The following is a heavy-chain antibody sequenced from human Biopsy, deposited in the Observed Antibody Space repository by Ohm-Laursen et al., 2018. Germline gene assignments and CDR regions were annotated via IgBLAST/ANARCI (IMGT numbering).Heavy chain of an antibody. J-gene: IGHJ4*02. Sequence: ASVKVSCKASGYTFTNYNVNWVRQATGQGLEWMGWMNPNSGNIGYAQKFQGRVTMTRNTSISTAYMELSSLTSVDTAVYYCARDFNYDGGGSFNFDYWGQGTLVTVSS. D-gene: IGHD3-22*01. CDR2: MNPNSGNI. CDR3: ARDFNYDGGGSFNFDY. CDR1: GYTFTNYN. V-gene: IGHV1-8*01.